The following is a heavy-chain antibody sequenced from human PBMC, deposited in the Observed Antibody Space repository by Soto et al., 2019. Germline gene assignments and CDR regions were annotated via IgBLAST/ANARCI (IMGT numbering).Heavy chain of an antibody. CDR2: ISYDGSNK. CDR1: VFTFSSYA. D-gene: IGHD6-19*01. CDR3: AREGPVAGTKSPNWFDP. V-gene: IGHV3-30-3*01. J-gene: IGHJ5*02. Sequence: PRWSLRLSCSASVFTFSSYAMHWCRQAPGKGLEWVAVISYDGSNKYYADSVKGRFTISRDNSKNTLYLQMNSLRAEDTAVYYCAREGPVAGTKSPNWFDPWGQGTLVTVSS.